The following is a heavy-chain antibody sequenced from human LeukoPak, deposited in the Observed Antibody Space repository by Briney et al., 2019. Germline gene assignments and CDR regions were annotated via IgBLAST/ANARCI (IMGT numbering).Heavy chain of an antibody. D-gene: IGHD6-19*01. CDR2: INPHSGGT. CDR1: GYTFTSYY. CDR3: ARGVYSGCMDV. J-gene: IGHJ6*03. Sequence: GASVKVPCKASGYTFTSYYMHWVRQAPGQGLEWMGWINPHSGGTNYAQKFQGRVTMTRDTSISTAYMELSRLRSDDTAVYYCARGVYSGCMDVWGKGTTVTVSS. V-gene: IGHV1-2*02.